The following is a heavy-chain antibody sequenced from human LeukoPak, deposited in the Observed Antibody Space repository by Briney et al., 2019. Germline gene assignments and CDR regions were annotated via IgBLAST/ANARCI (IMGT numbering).Heavy chain of an antibody. D-gene: IGHD3-10*01. CDR1: GFTFGDFA. V-gene: IGHV3-23*01. CDR3: AKDQGYYGSGTYVDY. CDR2: VSGSGSST. J-gene: IGHJ4*02. Sequence: EGSLRLSCAASGFTFGDFAMTWVRQAPGKGLEWVPSVSGSGSSTYYADSVKGRLTISRDDSKNTLYLQMNTLRAEDTAIYFCAKDQGYYGSGTYVDYWGQGTLVIVSS.